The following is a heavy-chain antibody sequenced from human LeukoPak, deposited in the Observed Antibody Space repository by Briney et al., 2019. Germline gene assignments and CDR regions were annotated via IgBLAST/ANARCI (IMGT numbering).Heavy chain of an antibody. CDR2: IYSGGTT. D-gene: IGHD1/OR15-1a*01. CDR1: GFTVSSNF. J-gene: IGHJ6*03. V-gene: IGHV3-53*01. CDR3: ARDGYGNNYMDV. Sequence: GGSLRLSCAASGFTVSSNFMGWVRQAPGKGPEWVSVIYSGGTTYYADSVKGRFTISRDNSKNTLYLQMNSLRAEDTAVYYCARDGYGNNYMDVWGKGTTVTVSS.